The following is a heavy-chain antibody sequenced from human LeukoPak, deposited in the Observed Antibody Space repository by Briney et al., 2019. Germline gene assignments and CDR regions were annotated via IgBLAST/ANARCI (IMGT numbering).Heavy chain of an antibody. D-gene: IGHD2-2*01. V-gene: IGHV1-69*05. J-gene: IGHJ5*02. CDR2: IIPIFGTV. Sequence: GSSVKVSCKASGGTFSPYAITWVRQAPGQGLEWMGVIIPIFGTVYYAQKFQGRVTITTDKSTSTAYMELSSLRSEDTAMYYCAREGRYCSATNCPRGWFDPWGQGTLVTVSS. CDR1: GGTFSPYA. CDR3: AREGRYCSATNCPRGWFDP.